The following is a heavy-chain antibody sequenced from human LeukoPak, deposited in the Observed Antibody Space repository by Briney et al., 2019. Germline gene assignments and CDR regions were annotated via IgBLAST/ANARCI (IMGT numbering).Heavy chain of an antibody. CDR3: AKDNADYPIYYFDS. Sequence: GGSLRLSCAASGFTFSTYAMNWGRQAPGKGLEWVSGISGSGGGKFYAASVKGRFTISRDKSKSTLSLQMNSLKAEDAAVYYCAKDNADYPIYYFDSWGQGTLVTVSS. CDR2: ISGSGGGK. D-gene: IGHD3-16*01. CDR1: GFTFSTYA. V-gene: IGHV3-23*01. J-gene: IGHJ4*02.